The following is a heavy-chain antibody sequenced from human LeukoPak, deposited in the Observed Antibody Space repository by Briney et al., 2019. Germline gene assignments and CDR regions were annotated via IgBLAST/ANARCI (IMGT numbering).Heavy chain of an antibody. Sequence: PSETLSLTCAVYGGSFSGYYWSWIRQPPGKGLEWIGEINHSGSTNYNPSLKSRVTISVDTSKNQFSLKLSSVTAADTAVYYCARGVVRITIFGVVIRARSDAFDIWGQGTMVTVSS. CDR1: GGSFSGYY. V-gene: IGHV4-34*01. J-gene: IGHJ3*02. D-gene: IGHD3-3*01. CDR3: ARGVVRITIFGVVIRARSDAFDI. CDR2: INHSGST.